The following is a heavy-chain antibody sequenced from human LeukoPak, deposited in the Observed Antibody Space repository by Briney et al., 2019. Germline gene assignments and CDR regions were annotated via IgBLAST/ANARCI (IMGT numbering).Heavy chain of an antibody. CDR1: GYTFTSYD. Sequence: GASVKVSCKASGYTFTSYDIHWVRQATGQGLEWMGRMNPNRGDTDYAQKFQGRVTMTRDTSISTAYMELSSLRSEDTAVYYCARIVGWYYYDSSGYHGMDVWGQGTMVTVSS. D-gene: IGHD3-22*01. CDR3: ARIVGWYYYDSSGYHGMDV. CDR2: MNPNRGDT. J-gene: IGHJ6*02. V-gene: IGHV1-8*01.